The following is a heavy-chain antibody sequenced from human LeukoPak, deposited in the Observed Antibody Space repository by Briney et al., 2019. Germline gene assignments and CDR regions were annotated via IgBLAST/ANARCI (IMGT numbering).Heavy chain of an antibody. CDR1: GGSISSYY. CDR3: ARSDSYYYGSGSYPYYYGMDV. D-gene: IGHD3-10*01. J-gene: IGHJ6*02. Sequence: SETLSLTCTVSGGSISSYYWSWIRQPPGKGLEWIGYIYYSGSTNYNPSLKSRVTISVDTSKNQFSLKLSSVTAADTAVYYCARSDSYYYGSGSYPYYYGMDVWGQGTTVTVSS. CDR2: IYYSGST. V-gene: IGHV4-59*01.